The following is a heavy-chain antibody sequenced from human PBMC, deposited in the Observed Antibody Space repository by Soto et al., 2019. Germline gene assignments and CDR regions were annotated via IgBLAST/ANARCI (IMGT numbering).Heavy chain of an antibody. J-gene: IGHJ6*02. CDR3: ASQYSSSWDGTDWYYGMDV. CDR1: GGSISSSSYY. V-gene: IGHV4-39*01. Sequence: SETLSLTCTVSGGSISSSSYYWGWIRQPPGKGLEWIGSIYYSGSTYYNPSLKSRVTISVDTSKNQFSLKLSSVTAADTAVYYCASQYSSSWDGTDWYYGMDVWGQGTTVTVS. CDR2: IYYSGST. D-gene: IGHD6-13*01.